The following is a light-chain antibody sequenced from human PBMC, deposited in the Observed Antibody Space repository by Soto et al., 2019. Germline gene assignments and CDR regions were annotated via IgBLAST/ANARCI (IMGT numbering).Light chain of an antibody. CDR3: QQYGSSPRT. Sequence: DIVVTNYPVSLSVSKSQTAPHSCRASQSVSSNLAWYQQKPGQAPRLLIYGASTRATGIPDRFSGSGSGTDFTLTISRLEAEDFAVYYCQQYGSSPRTFGQGTKVDIK. J-gene: IGKJ1*01. CDR1: QSVSSN. CDR2: GAS. V-gene: IGKV3-20*01.